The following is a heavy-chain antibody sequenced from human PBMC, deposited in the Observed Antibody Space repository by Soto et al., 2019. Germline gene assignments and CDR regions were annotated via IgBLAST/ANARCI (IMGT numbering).Heavy chain of an antibody. CDR3: ARGPIYYGSGSYIDY. Sequence: PSETLSLTCAVSGGSISSGGYAWSWIRQPPGKGLEWIGYIYHSGSTYYNPSLKSRVTISVDRSKNQFSLKLSSVTAADTAVYYCARGPIYYGSGSYIDYWGQGTLVTVSS. D-gene: IGHD3-10*01. J-gene: IGHJ4*02. V-gene: IGHV4-30-2*01. CDR1: GGSISSGGYA. CDR2: IYHSGST.